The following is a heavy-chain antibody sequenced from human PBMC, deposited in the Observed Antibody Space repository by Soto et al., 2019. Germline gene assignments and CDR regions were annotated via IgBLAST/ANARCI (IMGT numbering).Heavy chain of an antibody. D-gene: IGHD2-2*01. CDR1: GFTFSSYS. J-gene: IGHJ5*02. CDR2: ISSSSSYI. Sequence: EVQLVESGGGLVKPGGSLRLSCAASGFTFSSYSMNWVRQAPGKGLEWVSSISSSSSYIYYADSVKVRFTISRDNAKNSLYLQMNSLRAEDTAVYYCARVRTIIGWFDPWGQGTLVTVSS. V-gene: IGHV3-21*01. CDR3: ARVRTIIGWFDP.